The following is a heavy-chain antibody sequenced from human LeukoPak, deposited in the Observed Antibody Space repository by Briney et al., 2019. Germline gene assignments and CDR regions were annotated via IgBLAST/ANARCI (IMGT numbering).Heavy chain of an antibody. V-gene: IGHV4-61*01. Sequence: PSETLSLTCTVSGGSVSSGSYYWSWIRQPPGKGLEWIGYFYYSGITNYNPSLKSRVTISVDTSKNQFSLKLSSVTAADTAVYYCARDRGAASDAFDIWGQGTMVTVSS. D-gene: IGHD1-26*01. J-gene: IGHJ3*02. CDR3: ARDRGAASDAFDI. CDR1: GGSVSSGSYY. CDR2: FYYSGIT.